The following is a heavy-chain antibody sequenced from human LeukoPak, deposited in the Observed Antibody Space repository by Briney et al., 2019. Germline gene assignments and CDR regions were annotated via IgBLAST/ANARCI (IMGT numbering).Heavy chain of an antibody. J-gene: IGHJ6*03. CDR2: INWNGGST. V-gene: IGHV3-20*04. CDR3: ARDITVTTYYMDV. CDR1: GFTFDDYG. D-gene: IGHD4-17*01. Sequence: GGSLRLSCAASGFTFDDYGMSWVRQAPGKGLEWVSGINWNGGSTGYADSVKGRFTISRDNAKNSLFLQMNSLRAEDSALYYCARDITVTTYYMDVWGKGTTVTVSS.